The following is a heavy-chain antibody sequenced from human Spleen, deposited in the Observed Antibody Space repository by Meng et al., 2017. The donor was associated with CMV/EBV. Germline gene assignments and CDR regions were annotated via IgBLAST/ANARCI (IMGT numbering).Heavy chain of an antibody. J-gene: IGHJ4*02. CDR3: ARAWKDRGGDCYSDY. Sequence: SSGGYYWSWIRHRPGKGLEWIGYIYYTGSTYYNPSLKSRVTISVDTSKNQFSLKLSSVTAADTAVYYCARAWKDRGGDCYSDYWGQGTLVTVSS. CDR2: IYYTGST. CDR1: SSGGYY. V-gene: IGHV4-31*02. D-gene: IGHD2-21*01.